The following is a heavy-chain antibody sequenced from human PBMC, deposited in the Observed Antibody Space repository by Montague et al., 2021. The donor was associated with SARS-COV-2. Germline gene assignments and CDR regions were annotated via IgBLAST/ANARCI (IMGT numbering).Heavy chain of an antibody. J-gene: IGHJ6*02. CDR1: GGPISSCLYY. CDR2: INYSGSN. V-gene: IGHV4-39*07. Sequence: SETLSLTCTVSGGPISSCLYYWGWLRQPPGKGLVWLGSINYSGSNYPNPSLRSTVTLCVDTSKNELSLKVTSVTATDTAAYYWAGDPSGFEQQLIAKWGMDVWGQGTTVTVSS. CDR3: AGDPSGFEQQLIAKWGMDV. D-gene: IGHD6-13*01.